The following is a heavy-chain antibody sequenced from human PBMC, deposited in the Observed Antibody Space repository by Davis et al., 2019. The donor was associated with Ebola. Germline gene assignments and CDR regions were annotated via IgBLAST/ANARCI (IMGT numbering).Heavy chain of an antibody. V-gene: IGHV3-74*01. D-gene: IGHD2-15*01. CDR3: ARELSSPGYYCRGWLDS. CDR1: GFTFDDYA. J-gene: IGHJ5*01. Sequence: HTGGSLRLSCAASGFTFDDYAMHWVRHAPGKGLEWVSRIDDEGTSRIYADSIKGRFTISRDNAKSTMYLQMNSVRVEDTAVYYCARELSSPGYYCRGWLDSWGQGVLVRVSS. CDR2: IDDEGTSR.